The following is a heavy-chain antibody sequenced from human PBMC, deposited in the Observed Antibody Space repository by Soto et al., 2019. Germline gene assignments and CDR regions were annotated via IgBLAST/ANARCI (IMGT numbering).Heavy chain of an antibody. CDR1: GYSFTSYW. Sequence: ACLKISGKGSGYSFTSYWIGWVRQMPGKGLEWMAIIYPGDSDARYSPSFQGQVTISADKSISTAYLQWSGLKASDTAMYYCARRGYCSGGSCFSAPFDIWGQGTMVTGSS. CDR2: IYPGDSDA. V-gene: IGHV5-51*01. D-gene: IGHD2-15*01. CDR3: ARRGYCSGGSCFSAPFDI. J-gene: IGHJ3*02.